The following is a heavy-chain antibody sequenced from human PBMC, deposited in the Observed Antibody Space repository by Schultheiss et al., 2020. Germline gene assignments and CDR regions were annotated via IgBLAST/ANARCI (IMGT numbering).Heavy chain of an antibody. J-gene: IGHJ6*03. CDR1: GGTFSSYA. V-gene: IGHV1-69*13. CDR3: ARAQTKIVVVPATSYMDV. D-gene: IGHD2-2*01. CDR2: IIPIFGST. Sequence: SVKVSCKASGGTFSSYAISWVRQAPGQGLEWMGGIIPIFGSTNYAQKFQGRVTITADESTSTAYMELSSLRSEDTAVYYCARAQTKIVVVPATSYMDVWGKGTTVTVSS.